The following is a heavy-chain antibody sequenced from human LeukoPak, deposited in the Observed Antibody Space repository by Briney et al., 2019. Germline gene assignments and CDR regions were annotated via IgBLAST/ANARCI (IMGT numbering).Heavy chain of an antibody. CDR1: GFSLSNAW. V-gene: IGHV3-15*01. J-gene: IGHJ4*02. CDR3: NAGDGYNF. CDR2: IKSKTDRGTT. Sequence: GGSLRLSCAASGFSLSNAWMSWVRPAPGEGLEWVGRIKSKTDRGTTDYAASVKGRFTISRDDSKNTLYLQMNSLKTEDTAVYYCNAGDGYNFGGQGTLVTVSS. D-gene: IGHD5-24*01.